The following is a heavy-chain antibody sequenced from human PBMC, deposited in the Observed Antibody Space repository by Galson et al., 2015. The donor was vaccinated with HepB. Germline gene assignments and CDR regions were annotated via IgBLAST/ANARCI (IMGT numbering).Heavy chain of an antibody. CDR1: GFTFSNAW. CDR3: TTDRQEGAEEVAVAGTEYFQH. V-gene: IGHV3-15*01. D-gene: IGHD6-19*01. Sequence: SLRLSCAASGFTFSNAWMSWVRQAPGKGLEWVGRIKSKTDGGTTDYAAPVKGRFTISRDDSKNTLYLQMNSLKTEDTAVYYCTTDRQEGAEEVAVAGTEYFQHWGQGTLVTVSS. CDR2: IKSKTDGGTT. J-gene: IGHJ1*01.